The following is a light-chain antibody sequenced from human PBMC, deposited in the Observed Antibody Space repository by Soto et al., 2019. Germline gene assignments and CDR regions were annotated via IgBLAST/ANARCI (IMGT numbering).Light chain of an antibody. J-gene: IGKJ5*01. Sequence: EIVLTQSPATLSLSPWERATLSWRASKSVSSYLAWYQQKPGQAPRLLIYDASNRATGIPARFSGSGSGTDFTLTISSLEPEDFAVYYCQQRSNWPPEITFGQGTRLEIK. CDR3: QQRSNWPPEIT. V-gene: IGKV3-11*01. CDR1: KSVSSY. CDR2: DAS.